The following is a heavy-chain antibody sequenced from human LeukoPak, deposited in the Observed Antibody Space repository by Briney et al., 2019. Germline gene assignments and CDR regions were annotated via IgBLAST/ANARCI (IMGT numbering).Heavy chain of an antibody. CDR3: AKDRGRRIVVVPATKWGTFDY. J-gene: IGHJ4*02. Sequence: GGSLRLSCAASGFTVSSNYMSWVRQAPGKGLEWVSDIYSGGSTYYADSVKGRFTISRDNSKNTLSLQMNSLRAEDTAVYYCAKDRGRRIVVVPATKWGTFDYWGQGTLVTVSS. V-gene: IGHV3-66*01. CDR2: IYSGGST. CDR1: GFTVSSNY. D-gene: IGHD2-2*01.